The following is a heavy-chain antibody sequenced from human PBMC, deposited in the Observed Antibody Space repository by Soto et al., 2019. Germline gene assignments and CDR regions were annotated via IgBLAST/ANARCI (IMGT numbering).Heavy chain of an antibody. J-gene: IGHJ6*02. CDR3: ARDRRGPADWLLRHGMDV. CDR1: GFTFSSYW. D-gene: IGHD3-9*01. Sequence: GGFLRLSCAASGFTFSSYWMHWVRQAPGKGLVWVSRINSDGSSTSYADSVKGRFTISRDNAKNTLYLQMNSLRAEDTAVYYCARDRRGPADWLLRHGMDVWGQGTTVTVSS. V-gene: IGHV3-74*01. CDR2: INSDGSST.